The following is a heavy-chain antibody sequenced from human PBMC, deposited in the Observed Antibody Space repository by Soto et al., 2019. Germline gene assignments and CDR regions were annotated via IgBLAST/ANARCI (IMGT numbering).Heavy chain of an antibody. Sequence: EVQLVESGGGLVKPGGSLRLSCAASGFTFSSYSMNWVRQAPGKGLEWVSSISSSSSYKYYADSVKGRFTISRDNAKNSLYLQRNSLRAEDTSVYYCARVSGYDLYYYYGMDDWGQGTTVTVSS. D-gene: IGHD5-12*01. CDR3: ARVSGYDLYYYYGMDD. CDR2: ISSSSSYK. V-gene: IGHV3-21*01. CDR1: GFTFSSYS. J-gene: IGHJ6*02.